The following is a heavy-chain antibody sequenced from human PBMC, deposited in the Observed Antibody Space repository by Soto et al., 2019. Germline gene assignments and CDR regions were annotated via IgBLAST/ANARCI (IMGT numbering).Heavy chain of an antibody. CDR3: ARETYKDYYYYVVDV. CDR1: GGSISSYY. V-gene: IGHV4-59*01. D-gene: IGHD1-1*01. J-gene: IGHJ6*02. CDR2: IYYSGST. Sequence: SETLSLTCTVSGGSISSYYWSWTRQTPGKGLEWIGYIYYSGSTNYSPSLKSRATISVDTSKNQFSLNLTSVTTADTAVYYCARETYKDYYYYVVDVWGQGTPVTVS.